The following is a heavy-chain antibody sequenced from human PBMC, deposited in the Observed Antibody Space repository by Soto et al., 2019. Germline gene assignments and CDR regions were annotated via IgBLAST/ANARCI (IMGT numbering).Heavy chain of an antibody. V-gene: IGHV3-15*01. D-gene: IGHD6-6*01. J-gene: IGHJ6*02. Sequence: GSLRLACSASGFTFSNAWMSWVRQAPGKGLEWVGRIKSKTDGGTTDYAAPVKGRFTISRDDSKNTLYLQMNSMKTEDTAVYYCTTDSQTIAARLWPYYYGMDVWGQGTTVT. CDR1: GFTFSNAW. CDR3: TTDSQTIAARLWPYYYGMDV. CDR2: IKSKTDGGTT.